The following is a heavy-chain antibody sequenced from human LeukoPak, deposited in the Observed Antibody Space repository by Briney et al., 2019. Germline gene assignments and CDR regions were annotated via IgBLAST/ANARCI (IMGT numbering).Heavy chain of an antibody. CDR1: GFSSRISA. D-gene: IGHD6-13*01. CDR3: ARGEQLVLEPLDY. Sequence: PGGSLRLSCAASGFSSRISAMHWVRQAPGKGLEWVAVISYDGSNKYYADSVKGRFTISRDNSKNTLYLQMNSLTAEDTAVYYCARGEQLVLEPLDYWGQGTLVTVSS. CDR2: ISYDGSNK. V-gene: IGHV3-30-3*01. J-gene: IGHJ4*02.